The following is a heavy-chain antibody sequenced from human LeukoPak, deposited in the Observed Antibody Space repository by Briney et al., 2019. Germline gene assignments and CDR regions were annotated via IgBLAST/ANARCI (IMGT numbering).Heavy chain of an antibody. CDR1: GGSISSTTSY. V-gene: IGHV4-39*01. CDR2: IYYSGST. CDR3: ARHGSTDYFDY. D-gene: IGHD2-2*03. J-gene: IGHJ4*02. Sequence: KPSETLSLTCAVSGGSISSTTSYWGWIRQPPGKGLEWIGRIYYSGSTFYNPSLKSRVTISVDTSKNQFSLRLSSVTAADMAVYYCARHGSTDYFDYWGQGTLVTVSS.